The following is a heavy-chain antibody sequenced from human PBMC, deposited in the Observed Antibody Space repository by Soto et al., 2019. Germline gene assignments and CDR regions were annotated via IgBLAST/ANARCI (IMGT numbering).Heavy chain of an antibody. CDR3: ARDFGGYSGYDSFFDY. D-gene: IGHD5-12*01. CDR2: IYYSGST. J-gene: IGHJ4*02. V-gene: IGHV4-30-4*01. CDR1: GGSMSSGDYY. Sequence: PSETLSLTCTVSGGSMSSGDYYWSWIRQPPGKGLEWIGYIYYSGSTYYNPSLKSRVTISVDTSKNQFSLKLSSVTAADTAVYYCARDFGGYSGYDSFFDYWGQGTLVTVSS.